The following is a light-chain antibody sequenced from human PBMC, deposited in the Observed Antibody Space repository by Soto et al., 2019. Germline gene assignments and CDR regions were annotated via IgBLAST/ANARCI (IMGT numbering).Light chain of an antibody. V-gene: IGLV2-14*01. CDR3: SSYTRSTTWV. J-gene: IGLJ3*02. CDR2: EVS. Sequence: QSVLTQPASVSGSPGQSITITCTGTSSDVGGYNSVSWYQQHPGKVPKLMIYEVSNRPSGVSNRFSGSKSGNTASLTISGLQAEDEADYSCSSYTRSTTWVFGGGTKVTVL. CDR1: SSDVGGYNS.